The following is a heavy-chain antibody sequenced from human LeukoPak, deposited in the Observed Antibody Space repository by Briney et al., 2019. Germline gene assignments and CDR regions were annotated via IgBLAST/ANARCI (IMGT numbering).Heavy chain of an antibody. J-gene: IGHJ6*03. Sequence: PSETLSLTCAVSGYSISSGYYWGWFRQPPGKGPEWIGCIYHSGTTYYNPSLKSRVTISVDTSKNQFSLMISPVPAADTAVYYCARQGGSNSPYYYYYMDVWGKGTTVTVSS. CDR3: ARQGGSNSPYYYYYMDV. CDR2: IYHSGTT. D-gene: IGHD6-13*01. V-gene: IGHV4-38-2*01. CDR1: GYSISSGYY.